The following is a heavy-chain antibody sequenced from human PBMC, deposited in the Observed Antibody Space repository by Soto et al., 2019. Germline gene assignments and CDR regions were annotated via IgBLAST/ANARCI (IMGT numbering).Heavy chain of an antibody. Sequence: PSETLSLTCAVYGGSLSDYYWNWLRQPPGKGLEWIGEINHRGTASYNPSLKSRVDISVDTALTQFSLKLRSVTAADTAIYYCAEPLCISSAFDFWGQGTLVTVSS. V-gene: IGHV4-34*01. CDR1: GGSLSDYY. D-gene: IGHD2-8*01. CDR2: INHRGTA. CDR3: AEPLCISSAFDF. J-gene: IGHJ5*01.